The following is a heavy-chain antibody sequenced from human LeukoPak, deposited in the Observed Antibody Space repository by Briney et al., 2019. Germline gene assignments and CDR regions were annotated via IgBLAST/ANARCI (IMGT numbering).Heavy chain of an antibody. J-gene: IGHJ4*01. CDR2: INANSGGT. Sequence: ASVKVSCKTSGYTFADYFIHWVRQAPGQGLEYMGRINANSGGTEYQQKFQGRVTMTRDMSISTAYVEINWLISDDTAIYYCARDVVSTPNREFDY. CDR3: ARDVVSTPNREFDY. D-gene: IGHD5/OR15-5a*01. CDR1: GYTFADYF. V-gene: IGHV1-2*06.